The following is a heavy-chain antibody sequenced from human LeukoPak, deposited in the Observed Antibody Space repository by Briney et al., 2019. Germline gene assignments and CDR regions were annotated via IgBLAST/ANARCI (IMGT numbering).Heavy chain of an antibody. Sequence: GGSLRLSCAASGFTFSSYSMNWVRQAPGKGLEWVSSISSSSSYIYYADSVKGRFTISRDNAKNSLYLQMNSLRAEDTAVYYCAREAISSGWYHDAFDIWGLGTMVTVSS. CDR3: AREAISSGWYHDAFDI. J-gene: IGHJ3*02. CDR2: ISSSSSYI. CDR1: GFTFSSYS. V-gene: IGHV3-21*01. D-gene: IGHD6-19*01.